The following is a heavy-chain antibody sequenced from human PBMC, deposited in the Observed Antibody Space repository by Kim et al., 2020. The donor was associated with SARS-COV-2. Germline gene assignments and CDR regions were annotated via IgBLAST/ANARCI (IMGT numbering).Heavy chain of an antibody. CDR1: GGSISSSSYY. D-gene: IGHD2-8*02. V-gene: IGHV4-39*01. J-gene: IGHJ4*02. CDR3: AIHGCGSIVLVVYAAYFDY. Sequence: SETLSLTCTVSGGSISSSSYYWGWIRQPPGKGLEWIGSIYYSGSTYYKPSLKSRVTISVDTSKNQVSLKLSSVTAADTAVYYFAIHGCGSIVLVVYAAYFDYWGQGTLVTVSS. CDR2: IYYSGST.